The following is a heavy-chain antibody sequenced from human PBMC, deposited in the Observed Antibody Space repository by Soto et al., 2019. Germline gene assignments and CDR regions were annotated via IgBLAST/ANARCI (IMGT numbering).Heavy chain of an antibody. CDR2: IYYSGST. Sequence: SETLSLTCTVSGGSISSSSYYWGWIRQPPGKGLEWIGSIYYSGSTYYNPSLKSRVTISVDTSKNQFSLKLSSVTAADTAVYYCARGKKGRNYYYYYGMDVWGQGTTVTVSS. CDR1: GGSISSSSYY. J-gene: IGHJ6*02. V-gene: IGHV4-39*01. CDR3: ARGKKGRNYYYYYGMDV.